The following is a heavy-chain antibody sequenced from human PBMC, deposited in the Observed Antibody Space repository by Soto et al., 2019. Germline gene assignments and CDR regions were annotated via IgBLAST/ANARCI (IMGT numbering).Heavy chain of an antibody. CDR3: AKEIPHSIAVRIYYYYGMDV. V-gene: IGHV3-30*18. Sequence: GGSLRLSCAASGFTFSSYGMHWVRQSPGKGLEWVAVISYDGSNKYYADSVKGRFTISRDNSKNTLYLQMNSLRAEDTAVYYCAKEIPHSIAVRIYYYYGMDVWGQGTTVTVSS. CDR2: ISYDGSNK. CDR1: GFTFSSYG. J-gene: IGHJ6*02. D-gene: IGHD6-6*01.